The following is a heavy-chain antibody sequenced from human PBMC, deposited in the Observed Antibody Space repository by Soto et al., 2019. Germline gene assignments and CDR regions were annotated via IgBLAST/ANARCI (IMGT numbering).Heavy chain of an antibody. Sequence: PSETLSLPCAVSGGSISSSNWWSWVRQPPGKGLEWIGEIYHSGSTNYNPSLKSRVTISVDKSKNQFSLKLSSVTAADTAVYYCARVKASGVNFDYWGQGTLVTVSS. V-gene: IGHV4-4*02. CDR1: GGSISSSNW. CDR2: IYHSGST. D-gene: IGHD3-10*01. J-gene: IGHJ4*02. CDR3: ARVKASGVNFDY.